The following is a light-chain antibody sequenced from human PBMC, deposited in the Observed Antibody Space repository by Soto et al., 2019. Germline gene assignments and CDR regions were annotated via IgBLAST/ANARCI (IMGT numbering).Light chain of an antibody. CDR1: QSISSW. Sequence: DIQMTQSPSSLSASVGDRVPITCRASQSISSWLAWYQRKPGKAPKLLIYDASSLESGVPSRFSGSGSGTDFTLTISSLEPEDFAVYYCQQRGNWPITFGQGTRLEIK. V-gene: IGKV1-5*01. CDR3: QQRGNWPIT. CDR2: DAS. J-gene: IGKJ5*01.